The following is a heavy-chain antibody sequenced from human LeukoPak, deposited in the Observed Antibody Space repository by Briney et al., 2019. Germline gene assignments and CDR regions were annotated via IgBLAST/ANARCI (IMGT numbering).Heavy chain of an antibody. CDR3: ARVDYYDSSGYSPTPHYYYGMDV. Sequence: SETLSLTCTVSGGSISSYYWSWIRQPPGKGLEWIGYIYYSGSTNYNPSLKSRVTISVDTSKNQFSLKLSSVTAADTAVYYCARVDYYDSSGYSPTPHYYYGMDVWGQGTTVTVSS. CDR1: GGSISSYY. J-gene: IGHJ6*02. V-gene: IGHV4-59*01. D-gene: IGHD3-22*01. CDR2: IYYSGST.